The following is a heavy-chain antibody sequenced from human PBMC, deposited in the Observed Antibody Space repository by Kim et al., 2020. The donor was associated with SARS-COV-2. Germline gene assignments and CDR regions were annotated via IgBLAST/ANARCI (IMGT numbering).Heavy chain of an antibody. CDR3: ARDAGSGRYDNPSYYYYYGMGV. Sequence: SETLSLTCTVSGGSISSGGDYWSWIRQHPGKGLEGIGYIYYSGSTYYNPSHKSRVTISVDTSKNQLSLKLSSVNAADTAVYYCARDAGSGRYDNPSYYYYYGMGVCGQGTTVTVSS. CDR2: IYYSGST. J-gene: IGHJ6*02. V-gene: IGHV4-31*03. D-gene: IGHD3-10*01. CDR1: GGSISSGGDY.